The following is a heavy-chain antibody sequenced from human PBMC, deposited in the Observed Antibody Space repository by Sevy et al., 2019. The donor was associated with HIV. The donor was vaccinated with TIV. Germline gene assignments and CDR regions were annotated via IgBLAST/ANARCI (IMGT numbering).Heavy chain of an antibody. V-gene: IGHV3-48*01. CDR1: GFTFSSYS. J-gene: IGHJ4*02. CDR3: ARGPFEAVITRFLEWLIDY. Sequence: GGSLRLSCAASGFTFSSYSMNWVRQAPGKGLEWVSYISSSSTIYYADSVKGRFTISRDNAKNSLYLQMNSLRAEDTAVYYCARGPFEAVITRFLEWLIDYWGQGTLVTVSS. CDR2: ISSSSTI. D-gene: IGHD3-3*01.